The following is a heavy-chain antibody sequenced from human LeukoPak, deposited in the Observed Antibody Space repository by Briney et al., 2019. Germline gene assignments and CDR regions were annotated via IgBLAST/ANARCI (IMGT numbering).Heavy chain of an antibody. Sequence: GGSLRLSCAASGFTFSSYGMHWVRQAPGKGLEWVAFIRYDGSNKYYADSVKGRFTISRDNSKNTLYLQMNSLRAEDTAVYYCAKDLVVSSRQTKYYYYYYYMDVWGKGTTVTISS. V-gene: IGHV3-30*02. CDR2: IRYDGSNK. CDR3: AKDLVVSSRQTKYYYYYYYMDV. CDR1: GFTFSSYG. D-gene: IGHD2-21*01. J-gene: IGHJ6*03.